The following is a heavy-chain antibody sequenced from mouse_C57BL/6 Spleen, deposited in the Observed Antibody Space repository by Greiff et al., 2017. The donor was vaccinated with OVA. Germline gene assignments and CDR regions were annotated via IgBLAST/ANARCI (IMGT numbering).Heavy chain of an antibody. D-gene: IGHD1-1*01. J-gene: IGHJ2*01. Sequence: EVHLVESGGGLVQPGGSMKLSCAASGFTFSDAWMDWVRQSPEKGLEWVAEIRNKANNHATYYAESVKGRFTISRDDSKSSVYLQMNSLRAEDTGIYYCTRIYYYGSSYFDYWGQGTTLTVSS. CDR1: GFTFSDAW. V-gene: IGHV6-6*01. CDR2: IRNKANNHAT. CDR3: TRIYYYGSSYFDY.